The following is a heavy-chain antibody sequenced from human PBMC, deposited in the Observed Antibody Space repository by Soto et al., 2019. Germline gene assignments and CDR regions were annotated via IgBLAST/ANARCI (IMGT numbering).Heavy chain of an antibody. V-gene: IGHV4-59*12. J-gene: IGHJ4*02. CDR2: IYHTGST. Sequence: PSETLSLTCTVSGGSISSYYWGWIRQPPGKGLQWIGYIYHTGSTSYNPSLNSRVTISVDRSKNQFSLKLSSVTAADTAVYYCARGQVVAAQHWGQGTLVTVSS. D-gene: IGHD2-15*01. CDR3: ARGQVVAAQH. CDR1: GGSISSYY.